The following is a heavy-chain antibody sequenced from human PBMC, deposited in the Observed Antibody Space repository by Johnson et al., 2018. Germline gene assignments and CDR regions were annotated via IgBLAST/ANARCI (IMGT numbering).Heavy chain of an antibody. V-gene: IGHV3-33*06. D-gene: IGHD6-19*01. CDR1: GFTFSSYG. J-gene: IGHJ6*03. CDR3: AKEGVEWQWLNYYYMDV. CDR2: IWYDGSNK. Sequence: QVQLQESGGGVVQPGRSLRLSCAASGFTFSSYGMHWVRQAPGKGLEWVAVIWYDGSNKYYADSVKGRFTISRDNSKNTLSLQMSSRSAEDTAVYYCAKEGVEWQWLNYYYMDVWGKGTTVTVSS.